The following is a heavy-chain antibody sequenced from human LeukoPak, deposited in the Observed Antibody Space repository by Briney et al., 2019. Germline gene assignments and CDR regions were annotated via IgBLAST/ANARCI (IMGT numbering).Heavy chain of an antibody. V-gene: IGHV3-30*18. Sequence: GGSLRLSCAASGFTFSSYGMHWVRQAPGKGLEWVAVISYDGSNKYYADSVRGRFTVSRDNSKNTLYLQMNSLRAEDTAVYYCAKGSSSSWDHFDYWGQGTRVTVSS. J-gene: IGHJ4*02. CDR2: ISYDGSNK. CDR1: GFTFSSYG. CDR3: AKGSSSSWDHFDY. D-gene: IGHD6-13*01.